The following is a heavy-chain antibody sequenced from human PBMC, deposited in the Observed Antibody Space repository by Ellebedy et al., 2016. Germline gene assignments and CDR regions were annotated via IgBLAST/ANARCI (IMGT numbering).Heavy chain of an antibody. Sequence: SETLSLTCTVSGGSISSYYWSWIRQPPGKGLEWIGYIYYSGSTNYNPSLKSRVTISVDTSKNQFSLKLSSVTAADTAVYYCASTIGGWLPDAFDIWGQGTMVTVSS. J-gene: IGHJ3*02. CDR2: IYYSGST. V-gene: IGHV4-59*01. CDR3: ASTIGGWLPDAFDI. D-gene: IGHD5-24*01. CDR1: GGSISSYY.